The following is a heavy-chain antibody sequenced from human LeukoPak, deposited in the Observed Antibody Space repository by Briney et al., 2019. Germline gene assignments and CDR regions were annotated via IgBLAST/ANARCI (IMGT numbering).Heavy chain of an antibody. CDR2: IYHSGSA. CDR3: ARGTSYRWQQLASFDS. CDR1: GDSISSGGYS. Sequence: PSETLSLTCAVSGDSISSGGYSWSWIRQPPGKGLEWIGHIYHSGSAYYNPSLNSRVTISVDTSKNQFSLKLSSVTAADTAVYYCARGTSYRWQQLASFDSWGQGTLVTVSS. D-gene: IGHD6-13*01. V-gene: IGHV4-30-2*01. J-gene: IGHJ4*02.